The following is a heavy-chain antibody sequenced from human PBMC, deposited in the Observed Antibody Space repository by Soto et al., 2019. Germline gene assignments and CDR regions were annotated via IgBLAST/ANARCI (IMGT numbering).Heavy chain of an antibody. J-gene: IGHJ5*01. CDR2: IYPGDSET. CDR1: C. V-gene: IGHV5-51*01. Sequence: CYDWVRQMPGKGLEWIGIIYPGDSETTYSPSFQDQVTISADKSTITAYLQWTSLKASNTAMYYCTTWEVRYWLDFLCQATLVTVSS. CDR3: TTWEVRYWLDF. D-gene: IGHD1-26*01.